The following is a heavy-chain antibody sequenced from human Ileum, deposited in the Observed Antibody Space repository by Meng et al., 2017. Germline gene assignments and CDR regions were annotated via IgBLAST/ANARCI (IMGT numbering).Heavy chain of an antibody. Sequence: GESLKISCAASGFTFSSYGMHWVRQAPGKGLEWVAVIWYDGSNKYYADSVKGRFTISRDNSKNTLYLQMNSLGAEDTAVYYCARDGYSHFDYWGQGTLVTVSS. J-gene: IGHJ4*02. CDR1: GFTFSSYG. V-gene: IGHV3-33*01. D-gene: IGHD5-18*01. CDR2: IWYDGSNK. CDR3: ARDGYSHFDY.